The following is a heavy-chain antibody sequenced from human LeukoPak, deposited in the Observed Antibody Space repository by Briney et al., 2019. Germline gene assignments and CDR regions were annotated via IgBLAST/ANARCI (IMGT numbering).Heavy chain of an antibody. CDR3: ARGDVVRGVSWFDS. Sequence: GESLKISCKASGYSFTTYWIGWVRQMPGKGLEWMGIIYPADSTAHYSPSFQGQVTISVDKSINTAYLQWSRLKASDTAMYYCARGDVVRGVSWFDSWGQGALVTVSS. V-gene: IGHV5-51*01. CDR1: GYSFTTYW. J-gene: IGHJ5*01. D-gene: IGHD2-21*02. CDR2: IYPADSTA.